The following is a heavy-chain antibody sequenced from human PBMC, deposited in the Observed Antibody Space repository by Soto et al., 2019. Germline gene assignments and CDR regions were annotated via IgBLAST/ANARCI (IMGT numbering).Heavy chain of an antibody. Sequence: GASVKVSWKPSGYTFPSFSFHLVLQAPGQGLEWMGIINPTDGSTIYAQKFQGRVIMTRDTSTSTVYMDLSSLRSEDTAAYYCAREYCSGGSCRPDPWGQGTLVTVSS. CDR1: GYTFPSFS. CDR2: INPTDGST. J-gene: IGHJ5*02. D-gene: IGHD2-15*01. V-gene: IGHV1-46*03. CDR3: AREYCSGGSCRPDP.